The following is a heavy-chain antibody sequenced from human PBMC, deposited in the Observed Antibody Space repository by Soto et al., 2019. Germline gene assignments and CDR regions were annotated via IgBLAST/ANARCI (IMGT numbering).Heavy chain of an antibody. V-gene: IGHV3-21*01. J-gene: IGHJ4*02. CDR3: ARDSIAAAGTVIDY. D-gene: IGHD6-13*01. CDR1: GFTFSSYS. Sequence: ESGGGLVKPGGSLRLSCAASGFTFSSYSMNWVRQAPGKGLEWVSSISSSSSYIYYADSVKGRFTISRDNAKNSLYLQMNSLRAEDTAVYYCARDSIAAAGTVIDYWGQGTLVTVSS. CDR2: ISSSSSYI.